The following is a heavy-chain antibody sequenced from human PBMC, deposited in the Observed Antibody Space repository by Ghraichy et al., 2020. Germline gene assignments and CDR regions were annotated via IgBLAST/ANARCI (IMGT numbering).Heavy chain of an antibody. Sequence: GGSLRLSCAASAFIVRSNYMSWVRQAPGKGLEWVSLIYTDGSTYYADSVKGRFTISRDNAKKSLYLHMSSLRPEDTAVYYCVLMGSTSSSHAFDIWGQGTMVTVSS. V-gene: IGHV3-53*01. CDR2: IYTDGST. J-gene: IGHJ3*02. D-gene: IGHD6-13*01. CDR3: VLMGSTSSSHAFDI. CDR1: AFIVRSNY.